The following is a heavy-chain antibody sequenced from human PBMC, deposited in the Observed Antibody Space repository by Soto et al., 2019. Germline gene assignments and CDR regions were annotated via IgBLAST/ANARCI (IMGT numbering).Heavy chain of an antibody. CDR1: GQSFSGHS. Sequence: QVQLQQWGAGLVKPSETLSLSCAVYGQSFSGHSWAWIRQPPGKGLEWIGEINESGSTYYNPSLKSRVTISTDTYKNQFSLKLSSVSAAETAAYFCARGSGIVALPGELEDVKYDYWGQGTLVNVSS. J-gene: IGHJ4*02. CDR3: ARGSGIVALPGELEDVKYDY. V-gene: IGHV4-34*01. CDR2: INESGST. D-gene: IGHD1-1*01.